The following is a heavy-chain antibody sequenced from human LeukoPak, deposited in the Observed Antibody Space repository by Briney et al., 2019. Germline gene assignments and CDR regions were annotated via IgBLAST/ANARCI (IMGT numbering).Heavy chain of an antibody. CDR3: AKGYSSGWYDPSAYYFDY. J-gene: IGHJ4*02. V-gene: IGHV3-33*06. Sequence: PGGSLRLSCAASGFTFSAYGMHWVRQAPGKGLEWVAVIWYDGSNKYYADSVKGRFTISRDNSKNTLYLQMNSLRAEDTAVYYCAKGYSSGWYDPSAYYFDYWGQGTLVTVSS. CDR1: GFTFSAYG. CDR2: IWYDGSNK. D-gene: IGHD6-19*01.